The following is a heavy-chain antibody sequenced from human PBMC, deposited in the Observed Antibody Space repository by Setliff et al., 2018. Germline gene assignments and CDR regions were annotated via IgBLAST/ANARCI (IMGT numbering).Heavy chain of an antibody. J-gene: IGHJ5*02. CDR2: ISHGGGT. D-gene: IGHD3-22*01. CDR1: GGSFSAYY. CDR3: ATGDVYDSSSFFSDWFDP. V-gene: IGHV4-34*01. Sequence: SETLSLTCTVYGGSFSAYYWSWIRQPPGKGLEWIGEISHGGGTNYNPSLKSRVTISIDTSKNLFSLKLTSVTAADTAVYYCATGDVYDSSSFFSDWFDPWGQGTLVTVSS.